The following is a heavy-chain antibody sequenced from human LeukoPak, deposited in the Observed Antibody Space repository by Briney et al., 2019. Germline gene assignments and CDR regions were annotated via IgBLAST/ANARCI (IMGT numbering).Heavy chain of an antibody. Sequence: GGSLRLSCAASGFTFSSYAMSWVRQAPGKGLEWVSAISGSCGSTYYADSVKGRFTISRDNSKNTLYLQMNSLRAEDTAVYYCAKDFHSSGYYFEFWTFDYWGQGTLVTVSS. CDR3: AKDFHSSGYYFEFWTFDY. CDR1: GFTFSSYA. J-gene: IGHJ4*02. V-gene: IGHV3-23*01. CDR2: ISGSCGST. D-gene: IGHD3-22*01.